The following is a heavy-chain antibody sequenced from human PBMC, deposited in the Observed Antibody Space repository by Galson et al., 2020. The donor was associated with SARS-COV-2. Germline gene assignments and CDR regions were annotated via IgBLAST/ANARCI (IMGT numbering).Heavy chain of an antibody. CDR1: GFTFSSYG. Sequence: GGSLRLSCAASGFTFSSYGMHWVRQAPGKGLEWVAVISYDGSNKYYADSVKGRFTISRDNSKNTLYLQMNSLRAEDTAVYYCAKARSGTTIQHWITMIVGALPNYWGQGTLVTVSS. J-gene: IGHJ4*02. D-gene: IGHD3-22*01. CDR3: AKARSGTTIQHWITMIVGALPNY. CDR2: ISYDGSNK. V-gene: IGHV3-30*18.